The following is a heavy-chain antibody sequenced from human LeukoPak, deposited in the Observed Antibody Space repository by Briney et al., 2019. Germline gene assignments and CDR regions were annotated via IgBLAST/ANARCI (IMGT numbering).Heavy chain of an antibody. Sequence: ASVKVSCKASGYTFTGYYIHWVRQAPGQGLEWMGWINPNSGGTNYAQKFQGRVTMTRDTSISTAYMELSRLRSDDTAVYYCARAGITIFGVVSGTDYWGQGTLVTVSS. J-gene: IGHJ4*02. CDR1: GYTFTGYY. CDR3: ARAGITIFGVVSGTDY. V-gene: IGHV1-2*02. CDR2: INPNSGGT. D-gene: IGHD3-3*01.